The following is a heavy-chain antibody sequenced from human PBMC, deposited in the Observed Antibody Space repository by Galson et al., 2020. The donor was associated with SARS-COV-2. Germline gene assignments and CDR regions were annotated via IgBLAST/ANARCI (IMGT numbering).Heavy chain of an antibody. CDR3: SRSYDDFATWFDP. CDR2: MNPNSGNT. Sequence: ASVKVSCQASGYTFTNYEINWVRQAPGQGLEWMDWMNPNSGNTGYEQTFQGRVTMTRTTSISTAYMELNSLTSEDTAVYYCSRSYDDFATWFDPWGQGTLVTVSA. D-gene: IGHD4-17*01. CDR1: GYTFTNYE. J-gene: IGHJ5*02. V-gene: IGHV1-8*01.